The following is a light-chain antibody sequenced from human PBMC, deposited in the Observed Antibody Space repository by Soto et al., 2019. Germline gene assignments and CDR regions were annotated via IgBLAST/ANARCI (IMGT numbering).Light chain of an antibody. J-gene: IGKJ5*01. CDR2: GAS. CDR3: QQYSSSPIT. Sequence: IVLKQSPATLSVSPGERATLSCRASQNINNNVAWYQQRPGQAPRLLIYGASSRATGIPARFSGSGSGTDFTLTISRLEPEDFAVYYCQQYSSSPITFGQGTRLEIK. V-gene: IGKV3D-15*01. CDR1: QNINNN.